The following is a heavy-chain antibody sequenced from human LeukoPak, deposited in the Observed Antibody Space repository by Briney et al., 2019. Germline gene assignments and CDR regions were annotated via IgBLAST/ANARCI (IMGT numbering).Heavy chain of an antibody. J-gene: IGHJ4*02. Sequence: PAASVKVSCKASGGTFSSYAISWVRQAPGQGLEWMGGIIPIFGTANYTQKFQGRVTITADESTSTAYMELSSLRSEDTAVYYCARHWEFTDLYYFDYWGQGTLVTVSS. D-gene: IGHD1-26*01. CDR1: GGTFSSYA. CDR3: ARHWEFTDLYYFDY. CDR2: IIPIFGTA. V-gene: IGHV1-69*13.